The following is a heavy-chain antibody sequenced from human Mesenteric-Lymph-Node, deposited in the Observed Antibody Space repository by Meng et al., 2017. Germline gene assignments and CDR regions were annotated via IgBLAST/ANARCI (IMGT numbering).Heavy chain of an antibody. J-gene: IGHJ4*02. D-gene: IGHD5-18*01. CDR2: ISDSDNTI. Sequence: GESLKISCAVSGFTFGSYLMTWVRQAPGKGLEWVSYISDSDNTIFYADSVKGRFTISRDNAKNSLYLHMNSLRAEDTAVYYCARDVRGYSYGYLGHWGQGDLVNGAS. V-gene: IGHV3-48*03. CDR3: ARDVRGYSYGYLGH. CDR1: GFTFGSYL.